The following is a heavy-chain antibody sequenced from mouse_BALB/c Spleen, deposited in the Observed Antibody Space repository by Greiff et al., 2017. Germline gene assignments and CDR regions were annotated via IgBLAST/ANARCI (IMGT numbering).Heavy chain of an antibody. CDR2: IWAGGST. CDR1: GFSLTSYV. V-gene: IGHV2-9*02. Sequence: VQLVESGPGLVAPSQSLSITCTVSGFSLTSYVVHWVRQPPGKGLEWLGVIWAGGSTNYNSALMSRLSISKDNSKSQVFLKMNSLQTDDTAMYYCARGNYGYDRAWFAYWGQGTLVTVSA. CDR3: ARGNYGYDRAWFAY. D-gene: IGHD2-2*01. J-gene: IGHJ3*01.